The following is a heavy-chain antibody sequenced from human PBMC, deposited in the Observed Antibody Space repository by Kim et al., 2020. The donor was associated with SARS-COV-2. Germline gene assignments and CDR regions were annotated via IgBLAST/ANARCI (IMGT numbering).Heavy chain of an antibody. CDR3: ARHSPYYYDSSAMGGWFDP. J-gene: IGHJ5*02. V-gene: IGHV4-39*01. D-gene: IGHD3-22*01. CDR1: GGSISSSSYY. Sequence: SETLSLTCTVSGGSISSSSYYWGWIRQPPGKGLEWIGSIYYSGSTYYHPSLKSRVTISVHTSKNQFSLKLSSVTAADTAVYYCARHSPYYYDSSAMGGWFDPWGQGTLVPVAS. CDR2: IYYSGST.